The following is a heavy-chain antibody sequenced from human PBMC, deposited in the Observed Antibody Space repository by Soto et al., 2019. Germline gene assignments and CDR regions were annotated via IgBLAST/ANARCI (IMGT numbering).Heavy chain of an antibody. V-gene: IGHV3-64D*06. CDR3: VKARATGPKSDFDY. J-gene: IGHJ4*02. Sequence: GGSLRLSCSASGFTFGTYTMHWVRQAPGRGPECVSTISSHGGRTFYADFVKGRFTMSSDNSKNTLYLRMSSLRLEDTAVYYCVKARATGPKSDFDYWGQGTLVTVSS. D-gene: IGHD7-27*01. CDR1: GFTFGTYT. CDR2: ISSHGGRT.